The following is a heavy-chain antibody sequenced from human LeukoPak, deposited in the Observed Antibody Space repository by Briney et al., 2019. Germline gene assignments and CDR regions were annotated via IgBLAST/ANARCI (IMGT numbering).Heavy chain of an antibody. D-gene: IGHD6-25*01. Sequence: ASVKVSCKTSGYIFTNYDMNWVRQARGQGLEWMGWISPYNGETKYAQKFHDRVTISTHTSTSTTYMELRSLTSDDTAVYYCTRATGGLSDYWGQGTLVTVSS. CDR2: ISPYNGET. V-gene: IGHV1-18*04. CDR3: TRATGGLSDY. CDR1: GYIFTNYD. J-gene: IGHJ4*02.